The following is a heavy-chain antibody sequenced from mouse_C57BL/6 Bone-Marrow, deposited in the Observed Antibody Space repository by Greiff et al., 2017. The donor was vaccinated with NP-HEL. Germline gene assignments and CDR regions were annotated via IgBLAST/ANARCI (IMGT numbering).Heavy chain of an antibody. V-gene: IGHV1-85*01. D-gene: IGHD1-1*01. CDR2: IYPRDGST. CDR3: ARGADHGSHYYAMDY. CDR1: GYTFTSYD. Sequence: VQLQQSGPELVKPGASVKLSCKASGYTFTSYDINWVKQRPGQGLEWIGWIYPRDGSTKYNEKFKGKATLTVDTSSSTAYMELHSLTSEDSAVYFCARGADHGSHYYAMDYWGQGTSVTVSS. J-gene: IGHJ4*01.